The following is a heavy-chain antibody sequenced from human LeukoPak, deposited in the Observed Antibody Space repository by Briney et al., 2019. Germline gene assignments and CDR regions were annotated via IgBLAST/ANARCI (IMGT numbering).Heavy chain of an antibody. CDR1: GYTFTGYY. CDR2: INPNSGGT. V-gene: IGHV1-2*02. CDR3: ARSVGPNWFDP. J-gene: IGHJ5*02. Sequence: ASVKVSCKASGYTFTGYYMHWVRQAPGQGLEWMGWINPNSGGTNYAQKFRGRVTMTRDMSTSTVYMELSSLRSEDTAVYYCARSVGPNWFDPWGQGTLITVSS.